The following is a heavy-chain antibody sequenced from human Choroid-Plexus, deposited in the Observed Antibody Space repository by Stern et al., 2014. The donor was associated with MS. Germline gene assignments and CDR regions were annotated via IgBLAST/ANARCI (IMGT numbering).Heavy chain of an antibody. D-gene: IGHD3-22*01. CDR1: GGSISSGGYY. CDR3: ARGPPDYYDSSGYYTY. Sequence: VQLVQSGPGLVKPSQTLSLTCTVSGGSISSGGYYWSWIRQHPGKGREWIGYIYYSGSTYYNPSLKSRVSISVDTSKNQFSLKLSSVTAADTAVYYCARGPPDYYDSSGYYTYWGQGTLVTVSS. J-gene: IGHJ4*02. CDR2: IYYSGST. V-gene: IGHV4-31*03.